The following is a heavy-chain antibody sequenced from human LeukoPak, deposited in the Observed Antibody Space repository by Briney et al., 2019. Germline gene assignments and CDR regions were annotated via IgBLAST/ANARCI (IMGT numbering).Heavy chain of an antibody. J-gene: IGHJ6*02. CDR1: GGSISSGGYY. V-gene: IGHV4-30-2*01. Sequence: SQTLSLTCTVSGGSISSGGYYWSWVRQPPGKGLQWIGYIYHDGSTYYNPSLKSRVTISVDRSKNQFSLKLSSVTAADTAVYYCASSRAVWFGESPSYYYGMDVWGQGTTVTVSS. D-gene: IGHD3-10*01. CDR3: ASSRAVWFGESPSYYYGMDV. CDR2: IYHDGST.